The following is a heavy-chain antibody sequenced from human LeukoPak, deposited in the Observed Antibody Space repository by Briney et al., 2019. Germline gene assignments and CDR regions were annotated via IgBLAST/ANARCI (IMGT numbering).Heavy chain of an antibody. CDR1: GFTFSSYA. CDR2: ISYDGTNK. CDR3: AKGRYYPKDFFDY. D-gene: IGHD3-10*01. Sequence: PVRSLRLSCAASGFTFSSYAMHWVRQAPGKGLEWVAVISYDGTNKYYADSVKGRFNISRDNSKNTVYLQMNSLRAEDTAVYYCAKGRYYPKDFFDYWGQGTLVTVSS. J-gene: IGHJ4*02. V-gene: IGHV3-30*18.